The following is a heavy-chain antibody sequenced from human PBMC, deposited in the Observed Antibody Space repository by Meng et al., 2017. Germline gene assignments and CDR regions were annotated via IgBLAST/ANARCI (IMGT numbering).Heavy chain of an antibody. CDR3: ARVSHTYYYDSSGYYPSDY. D-gene: IGHD3-22*01. Sequence: QVQLVPSGAEVKKPGASVKVYCQAFGYTFTSYGISWVRQAPGQGLEWMGWISAYNGNTNYTQKLQGRVTMTTDTSTSTAYMELRSLRSDDTAVYYCARVSHTYYYDSSGYYPSDYWGQGTLVTVSS. J-gene: IGHJ4*02. CDR2: ISAYNGNT. V-gene: IGHV1-18*01. CDR1: GYTFTSYG.